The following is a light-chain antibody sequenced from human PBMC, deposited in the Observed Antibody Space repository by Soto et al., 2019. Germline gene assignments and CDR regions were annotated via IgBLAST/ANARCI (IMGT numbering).Light chain of an antibody. J-gene: IGKJ4*01. CDR3: QQRRDCPLT. CDR1: QSLNSY. V-gene: IGKV3-11*01. CDR2: DAS. Sequence: EIVLTQSPATLSLSPGERATLSCRASQSLNSYLAWFQQKPGQAPRLLIYDASNRATDIPARFSGSGSGTDFTLTISSLEPADFAVYYCQQRRDCPLTFGGGTRVEI.